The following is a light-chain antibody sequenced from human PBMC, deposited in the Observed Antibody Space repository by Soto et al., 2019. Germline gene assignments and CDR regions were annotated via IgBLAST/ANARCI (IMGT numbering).Light chain of an antibody. Sequence: QSALTQPASVSGSPGQSITISCTGTSSDVGAYKYVSWYQQYPGKVPKLVIYDVSNRPSGVSDRFSGSKSGNTASLTISGLQPEDEADYYCSSYTSSNTHVFGGGTKVTV. CDR3: SSYTSSNTHV. CDR1: SSDVGAYKY. J-gene: IGLJ1*01. V-gene: IGLV2-14*01. CDR2: DVS.